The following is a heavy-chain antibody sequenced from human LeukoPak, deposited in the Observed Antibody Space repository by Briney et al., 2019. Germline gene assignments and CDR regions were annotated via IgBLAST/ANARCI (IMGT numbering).Heavy chain of an antibody. V-gene: IGHV3-21*04. Sequence: PGGSLRLSCAASGFTFSSYSMNWVRQAPGKGLEWVSSISSSSSYIYYADSVKGRFTISRDNAKNSLYLQMNSLRAEDTALYYCAKDKRGLANYGGNSRGPFDYWGQGTLVTVSS. CDR1: GFTFSSYS. CDR3: AKDKRGLANYGGNSRGPFDY. D-gene: IGHD4-23*01. CDR2: ISSSSSYI. J-gene: IGHJ4*02.